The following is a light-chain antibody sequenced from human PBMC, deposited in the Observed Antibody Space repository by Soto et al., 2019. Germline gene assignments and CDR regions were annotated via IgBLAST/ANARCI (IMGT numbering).Light chain of an antibody. J-gene: IGKJ2*01. CDR3: QQFGSSLYT. CDR2: GAS. CDR1: QSVSNNY. V-gene: IGKV3-20*01. Sequence: EIVLTQSPGTLSLSPGERATLSCRASQSVSNNYLAWYQQKPGQAPRLLIYGASRRATGIPDRFSGSGSGTDFTLTISGLEPEDFAVYYCQQFGSSLYTFGQGTKVHIK.